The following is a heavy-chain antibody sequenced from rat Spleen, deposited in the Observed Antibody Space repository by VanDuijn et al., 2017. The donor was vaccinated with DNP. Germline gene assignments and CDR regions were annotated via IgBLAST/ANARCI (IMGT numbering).Heavy chain of an antibody. CDR1: GYSITSSYR. Sequence: EVQLQESGPGLVKPSQSLSLTCSVTGYSITSSYRWNWIRKFPGHKLEWMGFINSAGSTSYNPSLKSRISITRDTSKNQFFLQLNSVTTEDTATYYCASLWTLVYWGQGTLVTVSS. D-gene: IGHD1-3*01. J-gene: IGHJ3*01. CDR2: INSAGST. CDR3: ASLWTLVY. V-gene: IGHV3-3*01.